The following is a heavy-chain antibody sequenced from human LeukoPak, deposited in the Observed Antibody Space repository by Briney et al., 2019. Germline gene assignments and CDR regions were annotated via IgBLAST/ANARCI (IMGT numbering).Heavy chain of an antibody. CDR3: ARESHEGATRAYNWFDP. CDR1: GFTFNTFA. J-gene: IGHJ5*02. V-gene: IGHV3-30-3*01. Sequence: GGSLRLSCAATGFTFNTFAMHWVRQAPGKGLEWLGLISYDGDKQIYPASVKGRFSFSRDNSNNTLYLQMNNLRPEDTALYYCARESHEGATRAYNWFDPWGQGTLVSVSS. CDR2: ISYDGDKQ. D-gene: IGHD1-26*01.